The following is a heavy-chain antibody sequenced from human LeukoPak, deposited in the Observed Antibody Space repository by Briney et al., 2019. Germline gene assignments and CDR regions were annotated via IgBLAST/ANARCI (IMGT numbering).Heavy chain of an antibody. Sequence: ASVKVSRKASVYTFTNYFMHWVRQAPGQGREGMGIIKPSGGSTSYAKKFQGRVTMTRDTSTSTVYMELSSLRSEDTAVYYGARARSSVTTVTTPGYWGQGTLVTVSS. V-gene: IGHV1-46*01. CDR3: ARARSSVTTVTTPGY. J-gene: IGHJ4*02. CDR1: VYTFTNYF. CDR2: IKPSGGST. D-gene: IGHD4-17*01.